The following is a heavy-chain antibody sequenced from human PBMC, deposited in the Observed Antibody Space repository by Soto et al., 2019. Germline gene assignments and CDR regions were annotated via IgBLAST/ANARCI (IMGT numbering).Heavy chain of an antibody. CDR3: AKDHWGSY. CDR2: LYDLDGT. Sequence: DVQLVASGGGLMQPGESLRLSCAASGFTVSGKKYVAWVRQAPGKGLEWVSALYDLDGTYYADSVKGRFTISRDNSRDTLYLQMNSLRAEDTAVYYCAKDHWGSYSGQGTLVTVSS. D-gene: IGHD3-16*01. J-gene: IGHJ4*02. V-gene: IGHV3-53*01. CDR1: GFTVSGKKY.